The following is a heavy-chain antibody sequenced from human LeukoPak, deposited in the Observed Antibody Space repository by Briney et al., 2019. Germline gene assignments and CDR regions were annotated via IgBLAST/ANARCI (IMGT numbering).Heavy chain of an antibody. CDR3: ARDPGPYCGGDCYYFDY. Sequence: GGSLRLSCAASGFIFSRYWMHWVRQAPGKGLVWVSRINNDGSGTNYADSVKGRFTISRDNAKNTLYLQMNSLRAEDTAVYYCARDPGPYCGGDCYYFDYWGPGTLITVSS. V-gene: IGHV3-74*01. CDR1: GFIFSRYW. CDR2: INNDGSGT. D-gene: IGHD2-21*02. J-gene: IGHJ4*02.